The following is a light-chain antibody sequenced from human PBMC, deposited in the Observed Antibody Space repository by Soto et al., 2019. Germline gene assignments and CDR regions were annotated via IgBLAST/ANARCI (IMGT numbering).Light chain of an antibody. V-gene: IGKV4-1*01. J-gene: IGKJ2*01. CDR3: QKYSSTPQT. CDR2: WAS. Sequence: DIVITQSPDSLAVSRGERATIIGKYSQSLLYNKKNYLAWYQQKPGQPPKLLLYWASTRASGVPDRFTGSTSESDYTLTLSILQPEDVAVYFCQKYSSTPQTFGKGTKLEIK. CDR1: QSLLYNKKNY.